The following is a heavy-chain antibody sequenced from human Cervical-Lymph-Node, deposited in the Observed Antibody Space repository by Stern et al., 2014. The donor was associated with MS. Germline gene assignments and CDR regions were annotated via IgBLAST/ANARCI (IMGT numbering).Heavy chain of an antibody. CDR1: GGTLSSHA. D-gene: IGHD3-10*01. J-gene: IGHJ6*02. CDR2: IIPIFDAP. CDR3: ATGAHGMDV. V-gene: IGHV1-69*01. Sequence: QVKLVQSGAEVKKVGSSVKVSCKASGGTLSSHAISWVRQAPGQGLEWMGGIIPIFDAPNYAQKFQGRVRITSDESTNTAHMELSSLRSEDTAVYYCATGAHGMDVWGQGTAVTVSS.